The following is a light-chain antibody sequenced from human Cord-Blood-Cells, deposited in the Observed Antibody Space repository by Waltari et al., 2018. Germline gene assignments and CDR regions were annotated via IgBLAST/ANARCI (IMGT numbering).Light chain of an antibody. CDR1: SSHVGCYNL. V-gene: IGLV2-23*03. CDR2: EGS. J-gene: IGLJ1*01. CDR3: CSYAGSSTV. Sequence: QSALTQPAPVSGSPVPAITISCTGTSSHVGCYNLLSWYQQHPGKALKLMIYEGSKRPSGVSNRFSGSKSGNTASLTISGLQAEDEADYYCCSYAGSSTVFGTGTKVTVL.